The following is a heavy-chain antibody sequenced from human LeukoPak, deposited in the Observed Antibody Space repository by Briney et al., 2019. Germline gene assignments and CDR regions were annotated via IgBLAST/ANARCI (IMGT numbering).Heavy chain of an antibody. CDR2: VDPEDGET. Sequence: ASVKVSCXVSGYTFTGYYMHWVQQALGKGLEWMALVDPEDGETIYAEKFQGRVTITADTSTDTAYMELSSLRSEDTAVYYCATNGYSSSSGTLFDYWGQGTLVTVSS. J-gene: IGHJ4*02. V-gene: IGHV1-69-2*01. D-gene: IGHD6-6*01. CDR1: GYTFTGYY. CDR3: ATNGYSSSSGTLFDY.